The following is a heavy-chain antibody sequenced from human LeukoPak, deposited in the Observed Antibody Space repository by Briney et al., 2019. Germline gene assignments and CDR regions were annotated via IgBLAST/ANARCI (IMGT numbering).Heavy chain of an antibody. CDR2: ISWNSGSI. CDR1: GFTFSTYS. V-gene: IGHV3-9*01. D-gene: IGHD3-22*01. Sequence: GGSLRLSCAASGFTFSTYSINWVRQAPGKGLEWVSGISWNSGSIGYADSVKGRFTISRDNAKNSLYLQMNSLRAEDTALYYCAKEATDSAFDYWGQGTLVTVSS. CDR3: AKEATDSAFDY. J-gene: IGHJ4*02.